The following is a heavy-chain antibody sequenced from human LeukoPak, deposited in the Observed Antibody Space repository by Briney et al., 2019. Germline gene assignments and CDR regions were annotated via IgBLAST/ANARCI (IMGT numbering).Heavy chain of an antibody. CDR1: GFTFSRNW. Sequence: GGSLRLSCTVSGFTFSRNWMSWVRQAPGKGLEWVGRIKSKNVGGTTDYAAPVKGRFTISRDDSKNTVYLQMNSLKIEDTAVYYCTSHAAFDPWGQGTLVTVSS. V-gene: IGHV3-15*01. J-gene: IGHJ5*02. CDR3: TSHAAFDP. CDR2: IKSKNVGGTT.